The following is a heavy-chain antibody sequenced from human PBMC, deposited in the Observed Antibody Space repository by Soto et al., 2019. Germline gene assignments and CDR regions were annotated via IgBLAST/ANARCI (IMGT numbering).Heavy chain of an antibody. CDR3: ARDYGSRDGYSLVEGYYFDY. Sequence: QVQLVQSGAEVKKPGASVKVSCKASGYTFTSYGISWVRQAPGQGLEWMGWISAYNGNTNYAQKLQGRVTMTTDTSTSTAYMELRSLRSDDSAVYYRARDYGSRDGYSLVEGYYFDYWGQGTLVTVSS. CDR2: ISAYNGNT. CDR1: GYTFTSYG. D-gene: IGHD3-16*01. V-gene: IGHV1-18*01. J-gene: IGHJ4*02.